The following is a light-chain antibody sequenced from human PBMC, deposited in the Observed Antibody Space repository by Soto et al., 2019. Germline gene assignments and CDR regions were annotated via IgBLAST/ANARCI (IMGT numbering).Light chain of an antibody. J-gene: IGKJ1*01. CDR1: ESIRTY. Sequence: DIQMTQSPSSLSASVGDRVTITCRASESIRTYLNWYQQKPGKAPNLLIYAASTLQSGIPSRFSGSGSGTDFIFTISSLQPGDFATYFCQQSYNSPPTFGQGTKVDI. CDR2: AAS. CDR3: QQSYNSPPT. V-gene: IGKV1-39*01.